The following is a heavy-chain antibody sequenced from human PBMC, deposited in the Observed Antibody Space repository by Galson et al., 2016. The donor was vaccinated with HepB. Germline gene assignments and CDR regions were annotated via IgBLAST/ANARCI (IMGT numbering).Heavy chain of an antibody. D-gene: IGHD6-6*01. CDR1: AYSFINYW. CDR3: ARLGGGRIASRRRYHYYAMDV. CDR2: IYPGDSDT. J-gene: IGHJ6*02. Sequence: QSGAEVKKPGESLQISCKGSAYSFINYWIGWVRQLPGKGLEWMGIIYPGDSDTRYSPSFQRQVTIPAAKSNRTAYLQWSSLKDPDTPIYFCARLGGGRIASRRRYHYYAMDVWGQGTTVTVSS. V-gene: IGHV5-51*01.